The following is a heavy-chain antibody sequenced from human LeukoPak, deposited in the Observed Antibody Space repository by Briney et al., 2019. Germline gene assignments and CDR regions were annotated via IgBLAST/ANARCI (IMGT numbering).Heavy chain of an antibody. CDR2: ISGSGGST. Sequence: GGSLRLSCAASGFTFSSYWMSWVRQAPGKGLEWVSAISGSGGSTYYADSVKGRFTISRDNSKNTLYLQMNSLRAEDTAVYYCAKAAYYYDSSGYYYNFDYWGQGTLVTVSS. CDR3: AKAAYYYDSSGYYYNFDY. CDR1: GFTFSSYW. V-gene: IGHV3-23*01. D-gene: IGHD3-22*01. J-gene: IGHJ4*02.